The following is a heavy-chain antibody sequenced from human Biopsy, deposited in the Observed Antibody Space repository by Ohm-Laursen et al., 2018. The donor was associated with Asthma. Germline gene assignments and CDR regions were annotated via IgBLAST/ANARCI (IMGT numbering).Heavy chain of an antibody. Sequence: SLRLSCAATRFTYEMHWVRQAPGKGLEWVAVISYDGSSIYYADSVKGRFTISRDNSKNTLSLQMNSLTAEDTAVYYCAREGVAGTHIEDWGQGTLVIVSS. J-gene: IGHJ4*02. CDR2: ISYDGSSI. CDR1: RFTYE. V-gene: IGHV3-30-3*01. D-gene: IGHD6-19*01. CDR3: AREGVAGTHIED.